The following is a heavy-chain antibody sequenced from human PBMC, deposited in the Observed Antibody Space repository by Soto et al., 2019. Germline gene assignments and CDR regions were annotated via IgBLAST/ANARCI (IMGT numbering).Heavy chain of an antibody. Sequence: SETLSLTCTVSGGSISSGGYYWSWIRQHPGKGLEWIGYIYYSGSTYYNPSLKSRVTISVDTSKNQFSLKLSSVTAADTAVYYCARVGSSLPYYYPTDFDYWGQGTLVTVSS. CDR1: GGSISSGGYY. D-gene: IGHD3-10*01. J-gene: IGHJ4*02. V-gene: IGHV4-31*03. CDR2: IYYSGST. CDR3: ARVGSSLPYYYPTDFDY.